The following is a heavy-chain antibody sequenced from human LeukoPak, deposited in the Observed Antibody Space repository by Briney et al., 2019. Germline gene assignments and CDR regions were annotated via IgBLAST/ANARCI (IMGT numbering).Heavy chain of an antibody. CDR2: ISGGGGST. Sequence: GGSLRLSCAASGFTFSSYAMSWVRQAPGKGLEWVSAISGGGGSTYYADSVKGRFTISRDNSKNTLYLQMNSLRAEDTAVYYCAKELSHYDILTGYYNGLTFDYWGQGTLVTVSS. V-gene: IGHV3-23*01. CDR1: GFTFSSYA. CDR3: AKELSHYDILTGYYNGLTFDY. J-gene: IGHJ4*02. D-gene: IGHD3-9*01.